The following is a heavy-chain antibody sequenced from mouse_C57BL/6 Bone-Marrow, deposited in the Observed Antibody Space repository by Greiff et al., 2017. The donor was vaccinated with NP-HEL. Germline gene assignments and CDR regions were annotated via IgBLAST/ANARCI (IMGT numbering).Heavy chain of an antibody. CDR1: GFNIKDDY. Sequence: VQLQQSGAELVRPGASVKLSCTASGFNIKDDYMHWVKQRPEQGLEWIGWIDPENGDTEYASKFQGKATITADTSFNTAYLQLSSLTSEDTAVYYCTTSKKVVADYWGQGTTLTVSS. V-gene: IGHV14-4*01. J-gene: IGHJ2*01. CDR3: TTSKKVVADY. CDR2: IDPENGDT. D-gene: IGHD1-1*01.